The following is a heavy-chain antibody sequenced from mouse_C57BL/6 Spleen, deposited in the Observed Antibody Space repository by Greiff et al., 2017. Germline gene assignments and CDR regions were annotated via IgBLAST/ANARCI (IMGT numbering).Heavy chain of an antibody. CDR2: ISYSGCT. Sequence: EVQVVESGPGMVKPSQSLSLTCTVTGYSITSGYVWHWLRHFPGNKLEWMCYISYSGCTNYNPSLKSRISITYDTSKNPFFLKLQSVSTEETATYYCARGLLDAMDYWGQGTSVTVSS. J-gene: IGHJ4*01. CDR1: GYSITSGYV. V-gene: IGHV3-1*01. CDR3: ARGLLDAMDY.